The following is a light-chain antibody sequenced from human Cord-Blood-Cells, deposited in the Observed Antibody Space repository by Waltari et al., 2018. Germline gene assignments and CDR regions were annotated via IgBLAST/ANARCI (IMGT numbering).Light chain of an antibody. CDR2: GAS. Sequence: EIVMTQSPATLSVSPGEQVTLSCRASQSVSSNLAWYQQKPGQAPRLLIYGASTRATGIPARFSGSGSGTEFTLTISSLQSEDFAVYYCQQYNNWPQTFGQGTKLEIK. J-gene: IGKJ2*01. V-gene: IGKV3-15*01. CDR3: QQYNNWPQT. CDR1: QSVSSN.